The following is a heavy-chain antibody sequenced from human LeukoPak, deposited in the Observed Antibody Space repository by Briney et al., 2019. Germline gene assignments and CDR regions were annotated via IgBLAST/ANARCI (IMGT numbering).Heavy chain of an antibody. Sequence: SVKVSCKASGGTFSSYAISWVRQAPGQGLEWMGGIIPIFGTANYAQKFQGRVTITADKSTSTAYMEMSSLRSEDTAVYYCATGFNWNSDAFDIWGQGTMVTVSS. CDR3: ATGFNWNSDAFDI. D-gene: IGHD1-7*01. CDR2: IIPIFGTA. V-gene: IGHV1-69*06. J-gene: IGHJ3*02. CDR1: GGTFSSYA.